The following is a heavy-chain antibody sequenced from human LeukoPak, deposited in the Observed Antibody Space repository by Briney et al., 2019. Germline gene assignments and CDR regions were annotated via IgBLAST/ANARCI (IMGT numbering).Heavy chain of an antibody. V-gene: IGHV4-38-2*02. CDR3: AREFYGSGSYYF. D-gene: IGHD3-10*01. J-gene: IGHJ4*02. CDR1: GYPISSGYY. CDR2: IYHSGTT. Sequence: SETLSPTCTVSGYPISSGYYWAWIRQPPGKGLEWIGNIYHSGTTYYNPSLKSRVYIAVDTSKNKFSLRLSSVTAADTAVYYCAREFYGSGSYYFWGQGTLVTVSS.